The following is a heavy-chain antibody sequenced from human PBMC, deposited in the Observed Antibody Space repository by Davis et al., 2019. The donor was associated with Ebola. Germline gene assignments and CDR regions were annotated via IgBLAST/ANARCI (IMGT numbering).Heavy chain of an antibody. V-gene: IGHV3-73*01. CDR3: TRLWSSGDY. CDR2: IRSKANSYAT. CDR1: GFTFSGSA. J-gene: IGHJ4*02. Sequence: GESLKISCAASGFTFSGSAMHWVRQASGKGLEWVGRIRSKANSYATAYAASVKGRFTISRDDSKNTAYLQMNSLKTEDTAVYYCTRLWSSGDYWGQGTLVTVSS. D-gene: IGHD6-19*01.